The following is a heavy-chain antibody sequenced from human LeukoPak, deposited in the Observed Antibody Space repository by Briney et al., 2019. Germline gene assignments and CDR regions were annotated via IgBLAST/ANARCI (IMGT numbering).Heavy chain of an antibody. D-gene: IGHD6-13*01. V-gene: IGHV3-23*01. CDR3: TKVRSGSSSWALRVFDY. CDR1: DFAFSSEA. CDR2: ISPAGGTT. J-gene: IGHJ4*02. Sequence: GGSLRLSCAASDFAFSSEAMGWVRQLPGGGPEWVSTISPAGGTTYYAESMKGRFTISRDNSKSTLFLQMNSLRVEDTAVYYCTKVRSGSSSWALRVFDYWGQGALVTVSS.